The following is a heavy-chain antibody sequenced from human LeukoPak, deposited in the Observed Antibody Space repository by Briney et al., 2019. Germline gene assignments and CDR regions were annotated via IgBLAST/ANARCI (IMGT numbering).Heavy chain of an antibody. D-gene: IGHD3-9*01. V-gene: IGHV3-23*01. CDR1: GFTITNYA. J-gene: IGHJ4*02. CDR3: AKWGDYDVLTGYYVPDY. CDR2: ITGSDGSS. Sequence: GTSLRLSCVASGFTITNYAMSWVSQAQGKGLEWVSAITGSDGSSYYADSVKGRFTISRDNSKNTLYLQVNSLRAEDTAVYYCAKWGDYDVLTGYYVPDYWGQGTLVTVSS.